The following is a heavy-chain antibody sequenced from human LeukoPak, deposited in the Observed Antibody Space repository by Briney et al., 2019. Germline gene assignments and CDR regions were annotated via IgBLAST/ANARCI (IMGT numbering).Heavy chain of an antibody. J-gene: IGHJ6*02. CDR3: ARDPPRIVVVVAATNYYGMDV. Sequence: ASVKVSCKASGGIFSNYAISWVRQAPGQGLEWMGWISAYNGNTNYAQKLQGRVTMTTDTSTSTAYMELRSLRSDDTAVYYCARDPPRIVVVVAATNYYGMDVWGQGTTVTVSS. D-gene: IGHD2-15*01. V-gene: IGHV1-18*01. CDR2: ISAYNGNT. CDR1: GGIFSNYA.